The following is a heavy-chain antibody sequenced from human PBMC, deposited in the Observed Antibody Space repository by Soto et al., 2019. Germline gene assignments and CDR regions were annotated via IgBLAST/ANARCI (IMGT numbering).Heavy chain of an antibody. J-gene: IGHJ5*02. D-gene: IGHD3-10*02. V-gene: IGHV4-59*01. CDR2: IYYSGST. CDR1: GGSISSYY. CDR3: ARTLFGWRIWFDP. Sequence: WETLSLTCTVSGGSISSYYWNWIRQPPGKGLEWIGYIYYSGSTNYNPSLKSRVTISVDASKNQISLKLSSVTAADTAVYYCARTLFGWRIWFDPWGQGTLVTVSS.